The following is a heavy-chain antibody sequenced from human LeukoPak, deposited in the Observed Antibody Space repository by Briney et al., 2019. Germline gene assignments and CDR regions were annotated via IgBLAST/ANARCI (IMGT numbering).Heavy chain of an antibody. CDR3: ARDHRRDGYNYVFDY. Sequence: GGSLRLSCAASGFTFSSYGMHWVRQAPGKGLEWVAFIRYDGSNKYYADSVKGRFTISRDNSKNTLYLQMNSLRAEDTAVYYCARDHRRDGYNYVFDYWGQGTLVTVSS. D-gene: IGHD5-24*01. CDR1: GFTFSSYG. V-gene: IGHV3-30*02. J-gene: IGHJ4*02. CDR2: IRYDGSNK.